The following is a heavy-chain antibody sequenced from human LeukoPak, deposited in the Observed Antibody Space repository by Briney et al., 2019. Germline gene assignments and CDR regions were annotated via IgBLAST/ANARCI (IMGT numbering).Heavy chain of an antibody. CDR3: ARENFWGTYYDILTGSPGYDAFDI. Sequence: ASVKVSCKASGYTFTSYGISWVRQAPGQGLEWMGWISAYNGNTNNAQRLQGRVTMTTDTSTSTAYMELRSLRSDDTAVYYCARENFWGTYYDILTGSPGYDAFDIWGQGTMVTVSS. V-gene: IGHV1-18*01. CDR2: ISAYNGNT. J-gene: IGHJ3*02. D-gene: IGHD3-9*01. CDR1: GYTFTSYG.